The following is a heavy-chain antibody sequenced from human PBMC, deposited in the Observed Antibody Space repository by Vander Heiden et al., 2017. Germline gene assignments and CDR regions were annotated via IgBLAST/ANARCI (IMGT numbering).Heavy chain of an antibody. D-gene: IGHD2-15*01. V-gene: IGHV3-48*02. Sequence: VQLVESGGGLVQPGGSLRLSCAASRFTFSSYSMNWVRQAPGKGLEWVSYISSSGTIYYTDSGRCRFTISRDNAKNALYLQMKSLTDEDTAVYYCARDDYGVVAPNFDYWGHVTLITVSS. CDR1: RFTFSSYS. CDR2: ISSSGTI. CDR3: ARDDYGVVAPNFDY. J-gene: IGHJ4*03.